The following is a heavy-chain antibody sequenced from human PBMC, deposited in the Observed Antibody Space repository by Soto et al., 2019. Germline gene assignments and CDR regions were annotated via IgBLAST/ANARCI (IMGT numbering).Heavy chain of an antibody. Sequence: SETLSLTCTVSGGSISSSSYYWGWIRQPPGKGLEWIGSIYYSGSTYYNPSLKSRVTISVDTSKNQFSLKLSSVTAADTAVNYCARHSWVGVVPAATDAFDIWGQGTVDTVSS. D-gene: IGHD2-2*01. CDR1: GGSISSSSYY. J-gene: IGHJ3*02. V-gene: IGHV4-39*01. CDR2: IYYSGST. CDR3: ARHSWVGVVPAATDAFDI.